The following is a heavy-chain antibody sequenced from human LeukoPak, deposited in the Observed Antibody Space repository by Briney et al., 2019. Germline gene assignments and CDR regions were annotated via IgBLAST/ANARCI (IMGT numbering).Heavy chain of an antibody. CDR2: IKEDGSEK. D-gene: IGHD7-27*01. Sequence: PGGSLRLSCAASGFTFSTHWMTWFRQAPGKGLGWVANIKEDGSEKYYADSVKGRFSISRDNTKNSLYLQMGRLRVEDAAMYYCAKGLGRDSWGQGTLVTVSS. CDR1: GFTFSTHW. CDR3: AKGLGRDS. V-gene: IGHV3-7*01. J-gene: IGHJ4*02.